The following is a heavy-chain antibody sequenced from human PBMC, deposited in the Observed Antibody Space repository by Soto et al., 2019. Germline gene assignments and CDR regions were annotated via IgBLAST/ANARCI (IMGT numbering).Heavy chain of an antibody. CDR1: GFTFSSYG. CDR2: IWYDGSNK. Sequence: GGSLRLSCAASGFTFSSYGMHWVRQAPGKGLEWVAVIWYDGSNKYYADSVKGRFTISRDNSKNTLYLQMNSLRAEDTVVYYCARYTSRITIFGVVTQYYYYGMDVWGQGTTVTVSS. J-gene: IGHJ6*02. D-gene: IGHD3-3*01. V-gene: IGHV3-33*01. CDR3: ARYTSRITIFGVVTQYYYYGMDV.